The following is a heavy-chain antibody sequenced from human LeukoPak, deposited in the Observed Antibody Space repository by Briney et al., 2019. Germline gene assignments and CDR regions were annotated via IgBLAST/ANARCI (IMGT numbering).Heavy chain of an antibody. CDR3: ARIVVADFDY. Sequence: PSETLSLTCTVSGGSIRSGDYYWGWIRQPPGKGLEWIGNIYYSGTTYYNQSLKSRVTISVDTSKNQFSLKLSSVTAADTALYYCARIVVADFDYWGQGTLVTVSS. CDR2: IYYSGTT. V-gene: IGHV4-39*07. CDR1: GGSIRSGDYY. J-gene: IGHJ4*02. D-gene: IGHD2-15*01.